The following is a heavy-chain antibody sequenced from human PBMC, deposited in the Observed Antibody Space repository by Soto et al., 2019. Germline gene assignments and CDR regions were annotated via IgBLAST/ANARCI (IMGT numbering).Heavy chain of an antibody. V-gene: IGHV4-59*01. Sequence: SETLSLTCTVTGGSISSYYWSWIRQPPGKGLEWIGYIYNSGSTNYNPSLKSRVTISVDTSKNQFSLKLSSVTAADTAVYYCAREGYGYYELPDYYYYMDVWGKGTMVTVSS. CDR3: AREGYGYYELPDYYYYMDV. D-gene: IGHD3-22*01. CDR2: IYNSGST. CDR1: GGSISSYY. J-gene: IGHJ6*03.